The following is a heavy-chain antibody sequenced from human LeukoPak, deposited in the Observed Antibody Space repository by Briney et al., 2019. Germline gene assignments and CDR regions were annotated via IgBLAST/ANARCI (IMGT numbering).Heavy chain of an antibody. Sequence: SGPTLLKPTQTLTLTCTFSGFSRSTSGVGVGWIRQPPVKALECLALIYWDDDKRYSPSLKSRLTITKDNSKNPVVLKMNNMEPVDTATYYCANSPITLVRGADGFDYWGQGTLVTVSS. CDR1: GFSRSTSGVG. J-gene: IGHJ4*02. CDR3: ANSPITLVRGADGFDY. D-gene: IGHD3-10*01. V-gene: IGHV2-5*02. CDR2: IYWDDDK.